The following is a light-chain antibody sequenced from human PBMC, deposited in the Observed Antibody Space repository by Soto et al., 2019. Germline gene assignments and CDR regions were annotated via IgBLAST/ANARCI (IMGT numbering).Light chain of an antibody. Sequence: EIVMTQSPATLSVSPGESATLSCRASQSVSSNLAWYQQKPGQAPRLLIYGASTRATGLPARFSGTGSGTEFTHTISSLRSEDCAVYCWQQYNNWPPWTFGQGTKVDIK. J-gene: IGKJ1*01. CDR2: GAS. CDR1: QSVSSN. CDR3: QQYNNWPPWT. V-gene: IGKV3-15*01.